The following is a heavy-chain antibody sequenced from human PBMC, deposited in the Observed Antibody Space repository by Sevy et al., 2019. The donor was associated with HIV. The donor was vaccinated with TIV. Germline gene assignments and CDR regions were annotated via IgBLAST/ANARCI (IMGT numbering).Heavy chain of an antibody. CDR3: ARPYGSGSWEAFDI. V-gene: IGHV3-21*01. J-gene: IGHJ3*02. D-gene: IGHD3-10*01. CDR1: GFSFSSYP. Sequence: GGSLRLSCAASGFSFSSYPMNWVRQAPGKGLEWVSSISGSSNYIYYADSLRGRFTISRDNAKNSLYLQMNSLRAEDTAVYYCARPYGSGSWEAFDIWGQWTMVTVSS. CDR2: ISGSSNYI.